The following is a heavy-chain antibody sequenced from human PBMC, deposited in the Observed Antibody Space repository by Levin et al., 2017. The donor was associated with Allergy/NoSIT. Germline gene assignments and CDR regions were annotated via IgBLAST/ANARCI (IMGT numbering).Heavy chain of an antibody. D-gene: IGHD1-26*01. CDR1: GFTFSSYA. J-gene: IGHJ4*02. Sequence: LSLTCAASGFTFSSYAMSWVRQAPGKGLEWVSAISGSGGSTYYADSVKGRFTISRDNSKNTLYLQMNSLRAEDTAVYYCAKDPWELRQPTDDYWGQGTLVTVSS. V-gene: IGHV3-23*01. CDR2: ISGSGGST. CDR3: AKDPWELRQPTDDY.